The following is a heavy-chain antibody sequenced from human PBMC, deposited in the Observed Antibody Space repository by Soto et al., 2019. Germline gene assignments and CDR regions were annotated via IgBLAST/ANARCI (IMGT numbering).Heavy chain of an antibody. CDR1: CGSIISGGYY. CDR3: ARGIQLWLPFDY. V-gene: IGHV4-31*03. D-gene: IGHD5-18*01. CDR2: IYYSGST. J-gene: IGHJ4*02. Sequence: SETLSLTCTFSCGSIISGGYYWGWIRQHPGKGLEWIGYIYYSGSTYYNPSLKSRVTISVDTSKNQFSLKLSSVTAADTAVYYCARGIQLWLPFDYWGQGTLVTVSS.